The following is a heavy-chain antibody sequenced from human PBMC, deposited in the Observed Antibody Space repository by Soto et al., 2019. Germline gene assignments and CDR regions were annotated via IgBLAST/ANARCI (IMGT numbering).Heavy chain of an antibody. Sequence: QVQLQESGPGLVKPSQTLSLTCTVSGGSISSGGYYWSWIRQHPGKGLEWIGYIYYSGSTYYNPSLTSRVTISVDTSKNQFSLKLSSVTAADTAVYYCALSTRGYDILTGYSLPAFDIWGQGTMVTVSS. CDR3: ALSTRGYDILTGYSLPAFDI. CDR2: IYYSGST. J-gene: IGHJ3*02. V-gene: IGHV4-31*03. D-gene: IGHD3-9*01. CDR1: GGSISSGGYY.